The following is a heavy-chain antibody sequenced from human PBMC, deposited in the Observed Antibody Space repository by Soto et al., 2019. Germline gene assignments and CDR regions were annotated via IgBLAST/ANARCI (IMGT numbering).Heavy chain of an antibody. V-gene: IGHV4-4*02. CDR3: ARYELVRDYYYYYGMDV. D-gene: IGHD6-13*01. CDR1: GGSISSSNW. J-gene: IGHJ6*02. Sequence: QVQLQESGPGLVKPSGTLSLTCAVSGGSISSSNWWSWVRQPPGKGLEWIGEIYHSGSTNYNPSLKSRVTISVDKSKNQFSLKLSSVTAADTAVYYCARYELVRDYYYYYGMDVWGQGTTVTVSS. CDR2: IYHSGST.